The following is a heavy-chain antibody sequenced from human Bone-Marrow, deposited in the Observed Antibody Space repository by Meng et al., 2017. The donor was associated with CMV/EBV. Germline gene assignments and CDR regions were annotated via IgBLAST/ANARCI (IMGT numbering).Heavy chain of an antibody. CDR3: AKFPAGQQLVRDY. Sequence: ASGFTVSSYGMHWVRQAPGKGLEWVAFIRYDGSNKYYADSVKGRFTISRDNSKNTLYLQMNSLRAEDTAVYYCAKFPAGQQLVRDYWGQGTLVTVSS. D-gene: IGHD6-13*01. J-gene: IGHJ4*02. V-gene: IGHV3-30*02. CDR1: GFTVSSYG. CDR2: IRYDGSNK.